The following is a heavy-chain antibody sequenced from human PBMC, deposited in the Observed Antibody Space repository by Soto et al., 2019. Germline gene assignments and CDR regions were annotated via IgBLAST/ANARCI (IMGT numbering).Heavy chain of an antibody. Sequence: PGGPLKLSCSASGFTFSSYQLHSVHQAPGKGEEWVAVIWYDGSNKYDEDAVKGRFNISRDNSKNTLYMQMNSLRAEETAVYYWERDGVAVAGNTSFDYWGQGTLVTVSS. J-gene: IGHJ4*02. CDR3: ERDGVAVAGNTSFDY. D-gene: IGHD6-19*01. CDR2: IWYDGSNK. CDR1: GFTFSSYQ. V-gene: IGHV3-33*08.